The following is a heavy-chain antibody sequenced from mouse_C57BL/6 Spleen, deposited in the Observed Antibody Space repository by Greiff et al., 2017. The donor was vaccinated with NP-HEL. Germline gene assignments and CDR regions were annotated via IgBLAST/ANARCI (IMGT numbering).Heavy chain of an antibody. D-gene: IGHD3-2*02. J-gene: IGHJ4*01. V-gene: IGHV2-5*01. CDR1: GFSLTSYG. CDR2: IWRGGST. CDR3: AKFLDSSGYYAMDY. Sequence: VQRVESGPGLVQPSQCLSITCTVSGFSLTSYGVHWVRQSPGKGLEWLGVIWRGGSTDYNAAFMYRLSITKDNSKSQVFFKMNSLQADDTAIYCCAKFLDSSGYYAMDYWGQGTSVTVSS.